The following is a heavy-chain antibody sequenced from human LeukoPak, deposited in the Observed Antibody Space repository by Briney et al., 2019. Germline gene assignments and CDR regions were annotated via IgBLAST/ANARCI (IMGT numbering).Heavy chain of an antibody. CDR2: TGKKDKSYTT. Sequence: TGGSLRLSCAASGFTFSSYEMNWVRRAPGKGLEWVGRTGKKDKSYTTEYAASVKGRFTISRDDSKNSVYLQMNSLKTEDTAVYYCASYGSASYYNAFHYWGQGTLVTVSS. J-gene: IGHJ4*02. CDR3: ASYGSASYYNAFHY. CDR1: GFTFSSYE. D-gene: IGHD3-10*01. V-gene: IGHV3-72*01.